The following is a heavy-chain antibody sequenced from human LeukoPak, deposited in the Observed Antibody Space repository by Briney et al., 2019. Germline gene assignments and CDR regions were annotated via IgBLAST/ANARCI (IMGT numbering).Heavy chain of an antibody. Sequence: GGSLRLSCATSGFTFSIYAMTWVRQAPGKGLEWVSTISGSGGSTYYADSVKGRFTISRDNSKNTLYLQMNRLRAEDTAVYYCGKVRWGSDNALDSGGQGTLVTGSS. CDR1: GFTFSIYA. J-gene: IGHJ4*02. CDR3: GKVRWGSDNALDS. V-gene: IGHV3-23*01. D-gene: IGHD3-16*01. CDR2: ISGSGGST.